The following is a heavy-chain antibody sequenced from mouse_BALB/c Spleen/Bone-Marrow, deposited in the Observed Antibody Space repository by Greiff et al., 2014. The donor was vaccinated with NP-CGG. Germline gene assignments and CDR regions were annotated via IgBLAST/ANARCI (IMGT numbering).Heavy chain of an antibody. CDR3: ARGWDWFAY. D-gene: IGHD4-1*01. J-gene: IGHJ3*01. CDR2: IYPGDGDT. V-gene: IGHV1-87*01. CDR1: GYTFTSYW. Sequence: QVQLQQSGAELARPGASVKLSCKASGYTFTSYWMQWVKQGPGQGLEWIGAIYPGDGDTRYTQKFKGKATLTADKSSSTAYMQLSSLASEDSAVYYCARGWDWFAYWGQGTLVTVSA.